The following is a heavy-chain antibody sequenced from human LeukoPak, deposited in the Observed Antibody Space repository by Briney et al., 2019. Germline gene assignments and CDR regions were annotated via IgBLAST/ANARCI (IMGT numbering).Heavy chain of an antibody. CDR3: ASAPESEDYDSSGYSLDY. CDR2: IYHSGST. D-gene: IGHD3-22*01. CDR1: GGSISSSNW. Sequence: KPSETLSLTCAVSGGSISSSNWWSWVRQPPGKGLEWIGEIYHSGSTNYNPSLKSRVTTSVDKSKNQFSLKLSSVTAADTAVYYCASAPESEDYDSSGYSLDYWGQGTLVTVSS. V-gene: IGHV4-4*02. J-gene: IGHJ4*02.